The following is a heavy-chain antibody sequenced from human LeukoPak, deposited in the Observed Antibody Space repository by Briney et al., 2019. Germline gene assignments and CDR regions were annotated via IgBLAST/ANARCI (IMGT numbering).Heavy chain of an antibody. V-gene: IGHV3-30*02. CDR2: IRYDGSNK. Sequence: GGSLRLSCEASKFNFSNYAMHWVRQAPGKGLEWVAFIRYDGSNKYYADSVKGRFTISRDNSKNTLYLQMNSLRAEDTAVYYCARSLVRGPYYFDYWGQGTLVTVSS. CDR1: KFNFSNYA. D-gene: IGHD6-13*01. J-gene: IGHJ4*02. CDR3: ARSLVRGPYYFDY.